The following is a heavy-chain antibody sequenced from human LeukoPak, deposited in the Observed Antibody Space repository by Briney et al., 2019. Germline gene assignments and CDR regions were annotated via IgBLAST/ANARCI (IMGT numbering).Heavy chain of an antibody. Sequence: PSEILSLTCAVYGGSFSGYYWSWIRQPPGKGLEWIGEINHSGSTNYNPSLKSRVTISVDTSKNQFSLKLSSVTAADTAVYYCAGPRLRLNYWGQGTLVTVSS. J-gene: IGHJ4*02. CDR3: AGPRLRLNY. D-gene: IGHD5-12*01. V-gene: IGHV4-34*01. CDR2: INHSGST. CDR1: GGSFSGYY.